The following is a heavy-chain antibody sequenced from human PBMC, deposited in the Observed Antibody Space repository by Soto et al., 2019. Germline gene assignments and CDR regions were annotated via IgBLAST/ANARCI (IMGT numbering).Heavy chain of an antibody. D-gene: IGHD6-13*01. CDR2: INRDRSKQ. V-gene: IGHV3-7*05. Sequence: EVQLEESGGDLVQPGGSLRLSCAASGFTLSAYWMTWVRQAPGKGLEWVANINRDRSKQSYLDSVRGRCTISSDNVGNSAYLQMDRLRADDTALYYCARDVSPGSSSVYLDAFDIWGQGTMVTVSS. CDR1: GFTLSAYW. CDR3: ARDVSPGSSSVYLDAFDI. J-gene: IGHJ3*02.